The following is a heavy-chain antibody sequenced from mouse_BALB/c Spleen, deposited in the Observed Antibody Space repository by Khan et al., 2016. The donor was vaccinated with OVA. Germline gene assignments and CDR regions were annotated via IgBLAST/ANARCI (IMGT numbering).Heavy chain of an antibody. V-gene: IGHV1-5*01. CDR3: ASGGCTSFAY. D-gene: IGHD3-3*01. Sequence: EVQLQQSGTGLARPGASVKMSCKASGYSFTSYLIHWVKQRPGQGLEWIGDIYPGNSDNTYNHKFKDKAKRTAGTSAKTAYKEHSSLAIEDSAVYDCASGGCTSFAYWGQGTLVTVSA. CDR1: GYSFTSYL. CDR2: IYPGNSDN. J-gene: IGHJ3*01.